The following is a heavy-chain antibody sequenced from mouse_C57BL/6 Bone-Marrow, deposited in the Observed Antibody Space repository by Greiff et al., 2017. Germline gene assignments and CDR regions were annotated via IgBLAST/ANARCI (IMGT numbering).Heavy chain of an antibody. CDR1: GYTFTDYY. V-gene: IGHV1-26*01. CDR3: ARWGWCVPGAMDY. J-gene: IGHJ4*01. D-gene: IGHD1-1*02. CDR2: INPNNGGT. Sequence: EVQLQQSGPELVKPGASVKISCKASGYTFTDYYMNWVKQSHGKSLEWIGDINPNNGGTSYNQKFKGKATLTVDKSSSTAYMELRSLTSEDSAVYYCARWGWCVPGAMDYWGQGTSATVSS.